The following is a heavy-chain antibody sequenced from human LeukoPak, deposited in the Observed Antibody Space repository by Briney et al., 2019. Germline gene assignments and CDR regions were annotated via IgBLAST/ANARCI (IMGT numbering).Heavy chain of an antibody. Sequence: VASLGLSCAASGFTFSSYAMSWVRQAPGKGLEWVSAISGSGGSTYYADSVKGRFTISRDNSKNTLYLQMNSLRAEDTAVYYCAKGNVLRFLEWLSPTSLLINWFDPWGQGTLVTVSS. CDR1: GFTFSSYA. CDR2: ISGSGGST. CDR3: AKGNVLRFLEWLSPTSLLINWFDP. D-gene: IGHD3-3*01. V-gene: IGHV3-23*01. J-gene: IGHJ5*02.